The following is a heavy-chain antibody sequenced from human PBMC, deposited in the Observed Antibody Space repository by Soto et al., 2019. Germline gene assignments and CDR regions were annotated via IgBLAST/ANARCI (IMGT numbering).Heavy chain of an antibody. V-gene: IGHV1-69*08. J-gene: IGHJ6*02. CDR3: ATEDGAGDIQQIPALMDVRDV. D-gene: IGHD2-8*01. CDR2: IIPLFDIA. Sequence: QVQLVQSGAEVKKPGSSVKVSCKASGDTFSRNTITWVRQAPGQGLEWMGRIIPLFDIATYAQKFQGRVTITANKSTSTAYMDRGSRKSEDTAVYYCATEDGAGDIQQIPALMDVRDVGAKGPRSPSP. CDR1: GDTFSRNT.